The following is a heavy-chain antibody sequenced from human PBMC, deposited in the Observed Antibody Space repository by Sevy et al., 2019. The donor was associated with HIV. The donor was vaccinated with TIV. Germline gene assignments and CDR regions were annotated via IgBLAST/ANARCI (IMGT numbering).Heavy chain of an antibody. J-gene: IGHJ4*02. Sequence: GGSLRLSCAASGFTFSSYSMNRVRQAPWKGLEWVSYISNIGRTIYYADSVRGRFTISRDNAKNSLYLQMNSLRDEDTAVYYCATLFHYSSQFDCWGQGTLVTVSS. D-gene: IGHD4-4*01. CDR1: GFTFSSYS. CDR3: ATLFHYSSQFDC. V-gene: IGHV3-48*02. CDR2: ISNIGRTI.